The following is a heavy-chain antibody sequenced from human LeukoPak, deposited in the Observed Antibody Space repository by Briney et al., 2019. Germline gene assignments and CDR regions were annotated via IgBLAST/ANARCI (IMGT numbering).Heavy chain of an antibody. Sequence: GGSLRPSYAASGFSFTNYAMSWVRQTPGKGLEWVSGISDSGDSTYYADSVKGRFTISRDNSRNTLYLEMNSLRAEDTAVYYCTKWSGFGNDWGQGTLVTVSS. J-gene: IGHJ4*02. CDR2: ISDSGDST. CDR3: TKWSGFGND. V-gene: IGHV3-23*01. CDR1: GFSFTNYA. D-gene: IGHD3-10*01.